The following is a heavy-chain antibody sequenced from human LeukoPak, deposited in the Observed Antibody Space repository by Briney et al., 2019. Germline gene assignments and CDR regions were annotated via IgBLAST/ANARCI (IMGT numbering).Heavy chain of an antibody. V-gene: IGHV3-48*01. Sequence: GGSLRLSCAASGFTFSSFSMNWVRQAAGKGPEWVSYVSTDGRDIYYADSVKGRFTISRDNAKNSLYLQANSLRVEDTAVYYCARDLNWSLDYWGQGTLVTVSS. CDR3: ARDLNWSLDY. CDR2: VSTDGRDI. J-gene: IGHJ4*02. D-gene: IGHD1-1*01. CDR1: GFTFSSFS.